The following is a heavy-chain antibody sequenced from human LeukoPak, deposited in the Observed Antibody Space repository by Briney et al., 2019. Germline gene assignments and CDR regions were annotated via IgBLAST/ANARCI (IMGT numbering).Heavy chain of an antibody. CDR2: IYTSGST. Sequence: PSETLSLTCTVSGGSMSSYYWSWIRQPAGKGREWIGRIYTSGSTNYNPSLRSRVTMSIDTSKKKFSLKLSSVTAADTAVYYCATYEQQLAFDYWGQGTLVTVSS. CDR3: ATYEQQLAFDY. CDR1: GGSMSSYY. J-gene: IGHJ4*02. V-gene: IGHV4-4*07. D-gene: IGHD6-13*01.